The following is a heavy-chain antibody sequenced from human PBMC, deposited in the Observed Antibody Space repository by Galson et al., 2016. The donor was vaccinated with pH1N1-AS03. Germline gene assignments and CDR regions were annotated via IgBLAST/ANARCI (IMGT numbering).Heavy chain of an antibody. Sequence: CAISGDSVSSNSAAWNWIRQSPSRGLEWLGRTYYRSKWYNDYAVSVKSRITINPATSKNQFSLQLNSVTPEDTAVYYCAKGHYSSSFYLFDPWGQGTLVTVSS. V-gene: IGHV6-1*01. D-gene: IGHD6-6*01. CDR2: TYYRSKWYN. CDR1: GDSVSSNSAA. CDR3: AKGHYSSSFYLFDP. J-gene: IGHJ5*02.